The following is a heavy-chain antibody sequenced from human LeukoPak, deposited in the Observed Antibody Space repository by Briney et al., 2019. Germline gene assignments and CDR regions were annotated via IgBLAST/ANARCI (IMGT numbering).Heavy chain of an antibody. CDR1: GGSISSYY. Sequence: PSKTLSLTCTVSGGSISSYYWSWIRQPPGKGLEWIGYIYYSGSTNYNPSLKSRVTISVDTSKNQFSLKLSSVTAADTAVYYCARATRVRGVIITYYFDYWGQGTLVTVSS. V-gene: IGHV4-59*01. J-gene: IGHJ4*02. CDR2: IYYSGST. D-gene: IGHD3-10*01. CDR3: ARATRVRGVIITYYFDY.